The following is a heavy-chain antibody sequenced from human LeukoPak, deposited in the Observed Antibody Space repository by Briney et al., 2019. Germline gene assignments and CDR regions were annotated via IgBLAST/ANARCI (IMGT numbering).Heavy chain of an antibody. V-gene: IGHV4-34*01. CDR3: AARIAAAGGP. Sequence: PSETLSLTCAVYGGSFSGYYWSWIRQPPGKGLEWIGEINHSGSTNYNPSLKSRVTISVDTSKDQFSLKLSSVTAADTAVYYCAARIAAAGGPWGQGTLVTVSS. J-gene: IGHJ5*02. CDR2: INHSGST. D-gene: IGHD6-13*01. CDR1: GGSFSGYY.